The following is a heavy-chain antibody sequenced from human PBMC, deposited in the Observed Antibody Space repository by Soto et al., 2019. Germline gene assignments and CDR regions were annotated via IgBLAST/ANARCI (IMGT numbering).Heavy chain of an antibody. CDR2: ISYDGSNK. Sequence: QVQLVESGGGVVQPGRSLRLPCAASGFTFSSYGMHWVRQAPGKGLEWVAVISYDGSNKYYADSVKGRFTISRDNSKNTLYLQMNRLRAEDTAVYYCAKDLWGRGKDFDYWGQGTLVTVSA. D-gene: IGHD3-16*01. CDR1: GFTFSSYG. V-gene: IGHV3-30*18. CDR3: AKDLWGRGKDFDY. J-gene: IGHJ4*02.